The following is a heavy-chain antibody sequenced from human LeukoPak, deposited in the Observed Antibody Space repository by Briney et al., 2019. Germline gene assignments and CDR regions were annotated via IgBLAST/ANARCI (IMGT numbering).Heavy chain of an antibody. D-gene: IGHD3-22*01. CDR1: GGSIRGSSYY. CDR2: IYYTGTT. Sequence: PSETLSLTCTVSGGSIRGSSYYWGWIRQPPGKGLEWMGNIYYTGTTYYNPSLKSRVTISVDTSKNHFSLRLRSVTAADTAVYFCARPRDDSTGYYLGYWGQGTLVTVSS. V-gene: IGHV4-39*02. CDR3: ARPRDDSTGYYLGY. J-gene: IGHJ4*02.